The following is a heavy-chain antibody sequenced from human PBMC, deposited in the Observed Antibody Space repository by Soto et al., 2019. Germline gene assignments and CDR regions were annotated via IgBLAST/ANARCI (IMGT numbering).Heavy chain of an antibody. CDR1: GGTFSGYS. D-gene: IGHD5-12*01. CDR3: ARGERLGYGYNNFDY. CDR2: IIPIFGTA. V-gene: IGHV1-69*06. J-gene: IGHJ4*02. Sequence: QVQLVQSGAEVKKPGSSVKVSCKASGGTFSGYSISWVRQAPGQGLEWMGGIIPIFGTAHYAQKFQGRVTITADKSTSTAYMELSGLGSEDTALYYCARGERLGYGYNNFDYWGQGTLVTVSS.